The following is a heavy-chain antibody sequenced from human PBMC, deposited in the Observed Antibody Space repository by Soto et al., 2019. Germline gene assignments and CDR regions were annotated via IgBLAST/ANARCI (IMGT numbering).Heavy chain of an antibody. D-gene: IGHD2-15*01. CDR2: IYHGGTI. V-gene: IGHV4-4*02. J-gene: IGHJ4*02. CDR1: GASVNTDDW. CDR3: ARDHQYGGTWSFDY. Sequence: QVQLQESGPGLVQPSGTLSLTCAVSGASVNTDDWWNWVRQPPGKGLEWIGEIYHGGTIYYNPSLKSRVTISLDKSKNQISLKLTSLTAADTAVYYCARDHQYGGTWSFDYWGQGALVTVSS.